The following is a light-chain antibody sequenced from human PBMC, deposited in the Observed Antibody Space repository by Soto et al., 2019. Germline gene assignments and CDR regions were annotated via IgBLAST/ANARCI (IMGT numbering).Light chain of an antibody. J-gene: IGKJ1*01. Sequence: EIVLTQSPATLSLSPGERATLSCRASQSVSSYLAWYQQKPGQAPRLLIYGASSRATGIPDRFSASGSGTDFTLTISRLEPEDFAVYFCQQYSYSPMTFGQGTKVDIK. V-gene: IGKV3-20*01. CDR2: GAS. CDR1: QSVSSY. CDR3: QQYSYSPMT.